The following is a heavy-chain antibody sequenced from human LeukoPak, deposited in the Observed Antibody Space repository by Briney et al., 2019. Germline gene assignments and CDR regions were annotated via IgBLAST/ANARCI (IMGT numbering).Heavy chain of an antibody. Sequence: PSETLSLTCTVSGGSVSSYYWSWIRRPPGRGLEWIAYLSHSGSSDSNPSLTSRVTTLVDTSKNQFPLKLTSVTAADTAVYYCARARYANAWYAFDIWGHGTMVTVSS. CDR2: LSHSGSS. CDR3: ARARYANAWYAFDI. D-gene: IGHD2-2*01. CDR1: GGSVSSYY. J-gene: IGHJ3*02. V-gene: IGHV4-59*02.